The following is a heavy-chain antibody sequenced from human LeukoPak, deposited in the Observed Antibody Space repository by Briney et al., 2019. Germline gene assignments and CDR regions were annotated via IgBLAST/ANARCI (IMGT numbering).Heavy chain of an antibody. CDR3: ARELSSSWYYFVC. J-gene: IGHJ4*02. D-gene: IGHD6-13*01. CDR1: GYTFTGYY. V-gene: IGHV1-2*02. Sequence: ASVTVSCKASGYTFTGYYMNWVRQAPGQGLEWMGWINPNSGGTNYAQKFQGRVTMTRDTSISTAYMELSRLRSDDTPVYYCARELSSSWYYFVCWLQATLVSLCS. CDR2: INPNSGGT.